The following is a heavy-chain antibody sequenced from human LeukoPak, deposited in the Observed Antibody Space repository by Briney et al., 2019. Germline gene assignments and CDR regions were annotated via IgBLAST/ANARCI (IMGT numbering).Heavy chain of an antibody. CDR1: GYFISSAYY. D-gene: IGHD6-19*01. CDR3: ARYSSGWFEGFDY. J-gene: IGHJ4*02. Sequence: SETLSLTCTVSGYFISSAYYWGWIRQPPGKGLEWIGSILHGGRTSYNPSLKSRVTISIDTSKNQFSLKLSSVTAADTAVYYCARYSSGWFEGFDYWGQGTLVTVSS. V-gene: IGHV4-38-2*02. CDR2: ILHGGRT.